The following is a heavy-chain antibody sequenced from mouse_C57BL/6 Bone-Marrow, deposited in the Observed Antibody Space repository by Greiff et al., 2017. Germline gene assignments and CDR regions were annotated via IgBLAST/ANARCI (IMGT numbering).Heavy chain of an antibody. J-gene: IGHJ4*01. CDR1: GYTFTDYY. Sequence: VQLQQSGPELVKPGASVKISCKASGYTFTDYYMNWVKQSHGKSLEWIGDINPNNGGTSYNQKFKGKATLTVDKSCSTAYMELRSLTSEVSAVYYWASRYGYGGNAMDYWGQGTSVTVSS. CDR3: ASRYGYGGNAMDY. CDR2: INPNNGGT. D-gene: IGHD2-2*01. V-gene: IGHV1-26*01.